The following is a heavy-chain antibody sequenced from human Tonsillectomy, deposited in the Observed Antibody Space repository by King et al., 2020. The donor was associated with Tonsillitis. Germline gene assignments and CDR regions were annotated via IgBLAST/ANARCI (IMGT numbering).Heavy chain of an antibody. CDR3: TRLRLVGGVIGNWFDP. J-gene: IGHJ5*02. CDR1: GFTFGDYA. V-gene: IGHV3-49*03. D-gene: IGHD3-16*01. CDR2: IRSKAYGGTT. Sequence: VQLVESGGGLVQPGRSLRLSCTASGFTFGDYAMTWFRQAPGKGLEWVGFIRSKAYGGTTEYAASVKGRFTISRDDSKSIAYLQMNSLKTEDTAVYNCTRLRLVGGVIGNWFDPWGQGTLVTVSS.